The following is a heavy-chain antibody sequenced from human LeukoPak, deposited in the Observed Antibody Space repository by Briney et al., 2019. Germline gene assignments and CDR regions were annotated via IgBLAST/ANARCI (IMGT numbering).Heavy chain of an antibody. J-gene: IGHJ4*02. CDR2: IYYSGDT. D-gene: IGHD6-13*01. V-gene: IGHV4-39*01. Sequence: SGTLSLTCTLSGGPISSRSYYWGWIRQPPGKGLEWIASIYYSGDTYYSPSLRSRLTISIDTSRNEFSLRVSSVTAADTAVYYCARQPSYSSSWFFDFWGQGTLVTVSS. CDR1: GGPISSRSYY. CDR3: ARQPSYSSSWFFDF.